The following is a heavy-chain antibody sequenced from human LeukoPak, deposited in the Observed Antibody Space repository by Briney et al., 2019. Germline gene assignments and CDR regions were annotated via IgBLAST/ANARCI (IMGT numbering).Heavy chain of an antibody. D-gene: IGHD3/OR15-3a*01. Sequence: SSETLSLTCTVSGVSISSSNSYWGWIRQPPGKGLEWIGSIYYSGNTYYNTSLKSRVSISVDMSKNQFSLRLTSVTAADSAVYHCARQTGSGLFILPGGQGTLVTVSS. CDR3: ARQTGSGLFILP. J-gene: IGHJ4*02. CDR2: IYYSGNT. V-gene: IGHV4-39*01. CDR1: GVSISSSNSY.